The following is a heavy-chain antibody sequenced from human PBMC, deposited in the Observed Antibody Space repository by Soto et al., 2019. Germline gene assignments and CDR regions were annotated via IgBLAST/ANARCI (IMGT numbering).Heavy chain of an antibody. CDR2: INPNSGGT. J-gene: IGHJ6*02. CDR1: GYTFTGYY. Sequence: GASVKVSCKASGYTFTGYYMHWVRQAPGQGLEWMGWINPNSGGTNYAQKFQGRVTMTRDTSISTAYMELSRLRSDDTAVYYCARDQVIAVAGYCYYYGMDVWGQGTTVTVSS. V-gene: IGHV1-2*02. CDR3: ARDQVIAVAGYCYYYGMDV. D-gene: IGHD6-19*01.